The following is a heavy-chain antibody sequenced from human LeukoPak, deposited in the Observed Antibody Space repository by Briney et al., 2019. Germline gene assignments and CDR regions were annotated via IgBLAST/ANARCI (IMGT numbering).Heavy chain of an antibody. CDR3: ASGYSGYDWYY. CDR2: INPNSGGT. Sequence: ASVTVSCKASGYTFTGYYMHWVRQAPGQGLEWMGWINPNSGGTNYAQKFRGRVTMTRDTAISTAYMELSRLRSDDTAVYFCASGYSGYDWYYWGQGTLVTVSS. J-gene: IGHJ4*02. D-gene: IGHD5-12*01. V-gene: IGHV1-2*02. CDR1: GYTFTGYY.